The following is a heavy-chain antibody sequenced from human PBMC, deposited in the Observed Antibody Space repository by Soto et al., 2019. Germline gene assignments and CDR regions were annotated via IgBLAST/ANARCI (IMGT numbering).Heavy chain of an antibody. Sequence: EVQLVESGGGLVQPGRSLRLSCAASGFIFDDYAMYWVRQVPGRGLEWVSGISWSSGSIGYADSVKGRFTISRDNAKNSLYLQIKSLRAEHTAVYYCAKGGAGCSGGSCYSVTELGGAVDLWGQGTMVTVS. CDR1: GFIFDDYA. J-gene: IGHJ3*01. V-gene: IGHV3-9*01. CDR3: AKGGAGCSGGSCYSVTELGGAVDL. D-gene: IGHD2-15*01. CDR2: ISWSSGSI.